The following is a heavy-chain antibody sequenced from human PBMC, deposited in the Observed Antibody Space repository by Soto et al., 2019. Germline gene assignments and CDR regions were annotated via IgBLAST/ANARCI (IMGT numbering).Heavy chain of an antibody. D-gene: IGHD2-2*02. Sequence: PGGSLRLSSTASGFTFSDYAMSWVRQPPGKGLEWVSVISAGGSTYYADSVKGRFTVSRANSKNTLYLQMNSLRAEDTAVYYCANXPIWCSSTSCYTEGFDYWGQGTLVTVSS. J-gene: IGHJ4*02. V-gene: IGHV3-23*01. CDR1: GFTFSDYA. CDR3: ANXPIWCSSTSCYTEGFDY. CDR2: ISAGGST.